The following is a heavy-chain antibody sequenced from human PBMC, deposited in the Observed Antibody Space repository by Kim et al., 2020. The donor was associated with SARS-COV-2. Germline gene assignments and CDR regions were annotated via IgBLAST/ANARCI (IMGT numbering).Heavy chain of an antibody. CDR3: ARHQRYSSGWYAAFYY. Sequence: SETLSLTCTVSGGSLSSSSYYWGWIRQPPGKGLEWIGTAYYIGNTYYNPSLKSRVTISVDTSKNQFSLKLGSVTAADTAVYYFARHQRYSSGWYAAFYY. CDR1: GGSLSSSSYY. CDR2: AYYIGNT. D-gene: IGHD6-19*01. J-gene: IGHJ6*01. V-gene: IGHV4-39*01.